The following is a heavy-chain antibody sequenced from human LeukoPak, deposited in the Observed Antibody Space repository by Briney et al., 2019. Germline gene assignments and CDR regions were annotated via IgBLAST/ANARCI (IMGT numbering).Heavy chain of an antibody. CDR2: ISSTGGEI. Sequence: GGSLRLSCAASGFTFSRYVMSWVRQVPGRRPDWVSTISSTGGEIFYADSVKGRFTISRDNSNNMVYLQMDSLRTDDTALYYCVRRDIYTTSSWGAFDIWGQGTLVTVSS. CDR1: GFTFSRYV. V-gene: IGHV3-23*01. J-gene: IGHJ3*02. D-gene: IGHD6-6*01. CDR3: VRRDIYTTSSWGAFDI.